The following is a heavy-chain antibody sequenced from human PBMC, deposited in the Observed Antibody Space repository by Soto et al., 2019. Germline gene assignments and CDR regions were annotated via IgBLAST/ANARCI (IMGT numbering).Heavy chain of an antibody. CDR2: ISSSSSYI. J-gene: IGHJ3*02. CDR3: AGVVVATIKPQWLGDAFDI. D-gene: IGHD5-12*01. Sequence: GGSLRLSCVASGFTFSSYSMNWVRQAPGKGLEWVSSISSSSSYIYYADSVKGRFTISRDNAKNSLYLQMNSLRAEDTAVDYCAGVVVATIKPQWLGDAFDIWGQGTMVTVSS. CDR1: GFTFSSYS. V-gene: IGHV3-21*01.